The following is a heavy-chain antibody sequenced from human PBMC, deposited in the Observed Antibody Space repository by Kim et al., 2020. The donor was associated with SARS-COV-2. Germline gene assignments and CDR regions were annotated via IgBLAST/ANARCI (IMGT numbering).Heavy chain of an antibody. D-gene: IGHD3-22*01. CDR1: GFTFSSYE. J-gene: IGHJ1*01. V-gene: IGHV3-48*03. CDR2: ISSSGSTI. Sequence: GGSLRLSCAASGFTFSSYEMNWVRQAPGKGLEWVSYISSSGSTIYYADSVKGRFTISRDNAKNSLYLQMNSLRAEDTAVYYCARGFAYYYDSRGFQHWGQGTLVTVSS. CDR3: ARGFAYYYDSRGFQH.